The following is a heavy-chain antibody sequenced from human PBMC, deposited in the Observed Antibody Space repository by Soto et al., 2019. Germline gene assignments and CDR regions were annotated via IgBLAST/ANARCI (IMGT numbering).Heavy chain of an antibody. V-gene: IGHV4-59*01. CDR2: PYLSGGN. Sequence: EALSLTCTGCGVYMSNYYWGSIRQPPGKGLEWIGHPYLSGGNIYTPSLKSRVAISIDTSKNQSSLKLTSVTAADTAVYYCARGTTGTSSFFDYWGQGTLVTVPQ. J-gene: IGHJ4*02. CDR1: GVYMSNYY. D-gene: IGHD2-8*02. CDR3: ARGTTGTSSFFDY.